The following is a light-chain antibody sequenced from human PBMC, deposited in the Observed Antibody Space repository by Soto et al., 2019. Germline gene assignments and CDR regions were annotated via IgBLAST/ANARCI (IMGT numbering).Light chain of an antibody. CDR3: QQYNRYSPWT. CDR2: DAS. V-gene: IGKV1-5*01. CDR1: QSISSW. Sequence: DIQMTQSPSTLSASVGDRVTITCRASQSISSWLAWYQQKPGKAPKLLIYDASSLESGVPSRFSGSGSGTEFTLTISSLQPDDFANYYCQQYNRYSPWTFGKGTKVEIK. J-gene: IGKJ1*01.